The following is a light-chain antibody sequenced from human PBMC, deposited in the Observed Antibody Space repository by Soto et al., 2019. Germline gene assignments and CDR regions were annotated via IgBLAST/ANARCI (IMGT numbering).Light chain of an antibody. V-gene: IGKV2-28*01. Sequence: DIVLTQSPLSLPVTPGEPASISCRASQSLLQSNGYNYLAWFLQQPGQYPQLLIYLASTRASGVSDRFSGSGSGTDFTLKISRVEAEDTGVYYCMQALQTPRTFGGGTKVEI. CDR1: QSLLQSNGYNY. J-gene: IGKJ4*01. CDR3: MQALQTPRT. CDR2: LAS.